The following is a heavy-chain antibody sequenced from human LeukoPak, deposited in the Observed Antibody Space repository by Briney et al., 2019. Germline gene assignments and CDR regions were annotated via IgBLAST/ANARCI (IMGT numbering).Heavy chain of an antibody. Sequence: GGTLRLSCAASGFTFSSYGMTWVRQAPGKGLVWVSRINSDGSSTSYADSVKGRFTISRDNAKNTLYLQMNSLRAEDTAVYYCARDPLRSSWYRDAFDIWGQGTMVTVSS. CDR3: ARDPLRSSWYRDAFDI. J-gene: IGHJ3*02. CDR1: GFTFSSYG. D-gene: IGHD6-13*01. CDR2: INSDGSST. V-gene: IGHV3-74*01.